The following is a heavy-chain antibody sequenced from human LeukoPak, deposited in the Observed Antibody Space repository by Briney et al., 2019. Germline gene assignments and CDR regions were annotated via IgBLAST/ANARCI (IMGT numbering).Heavy chain of an antibody. CDR2: INPGGGST. J-gene: IGHJ5*02. V-gene: IGHV1-46*01. Sequence: ASVKVSCKASGYIFTSYYMHWVRQGPGQGLEWMGIINPGGGSTSYAQKFQDRVTMTRDTSTSTVYMELSSLRSDDTAVYYCAKDLRWDHPGFDPWGQGTLVIVCS. CDR1: GYIFTSYY. D-gene: IGHD4-23*01. CDR3: AKDLRWDHPGFDP.